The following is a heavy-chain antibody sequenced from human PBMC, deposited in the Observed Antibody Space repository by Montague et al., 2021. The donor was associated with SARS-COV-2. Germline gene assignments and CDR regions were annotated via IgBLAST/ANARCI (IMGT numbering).Heavy chain of an antibody. Sequence: SLRLSRAASGFTFSSYAMSWVRQAPGKGLEWVSAISGSGGSTYYADSVKGRFTISRDNSKNTLYLQMNSLRAEDTAVYYCAKEGYSSSWFEPYYYYGMDVWAKEPRSPSP. CDR2: ISGSGGST. CDR3: AKEGYSSSWFEPYYYYGMDV. CDR1: GFTFSSYA. J-gene: IGHJ6*02. V-gene: IGHV3-23*01. D-gene: IGHD6-13*01.